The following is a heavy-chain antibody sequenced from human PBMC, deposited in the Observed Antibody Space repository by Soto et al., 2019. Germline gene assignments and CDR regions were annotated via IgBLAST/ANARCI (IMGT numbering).Heavy chain of an antibody. J-gene: IGHJ4*02. CDR2: IWYDGSNK. Sequence: PGGSLRLSCAASGFTFSSYGMHWVRQAPGKGLEWVAVIWYDGSNKYYADSVKGRFTISRDNSKNTLYLQMNSLRAEDTAVYYCARDREPYCSGGSCYSGYWGQGTLVTVSS. D-gene: IGHD2-15*01. CDR1: GFTFSSYG. CDR3: ARDREPYCSGGSCYSGY. V-gene: IGHV3-33*01.